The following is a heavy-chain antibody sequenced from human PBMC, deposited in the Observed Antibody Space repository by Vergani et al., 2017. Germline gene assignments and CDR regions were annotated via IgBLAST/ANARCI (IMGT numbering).Heavy chain of an antibody. CDR2: ISWNSKSE. CDR1: GFIFDDYA. V-gene: IGHV3-9*01. CDR3: TTPTKWELRYYFDY. Sequence: EVQLVESGGGLVKRGGSLRLSCAASGFIFDDYAMHWVRQVPGKGLEWVSGISWNSKSEAYADSVKGRFAISRDNAKNSLYLQMNSLKTEDTAVYYCTTPTKWELRYYFDYWGQGTLVTVSS. J-gene: IGHJ4*02. D-gene: IGHD3-9*01.